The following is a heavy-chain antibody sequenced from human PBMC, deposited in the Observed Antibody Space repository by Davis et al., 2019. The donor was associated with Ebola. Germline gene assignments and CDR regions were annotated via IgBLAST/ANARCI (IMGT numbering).Heavy chain of an antibody. D-gene: IGHD6-13*01. CDR1: GGSISSSSYY. CDR2: IYYSGST. J-gene: IGHJ5*02. CDR3: ARGKAAAGSNWFDP. Sequence: SETLSLTCTVSGGSISSSSYYWGWIRQPPGKGLEWIGSIYYSGSTYYSPSLKSRVTISVDTSKNQFSLKLSSVTAADTAVYYCARGKAAAGSNWFDPWGQGTLVTVSS. V-gene: IGHV4-39*07.